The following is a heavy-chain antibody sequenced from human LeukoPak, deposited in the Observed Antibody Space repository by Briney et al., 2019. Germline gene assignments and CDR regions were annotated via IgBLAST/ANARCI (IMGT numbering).Heavy chain of an antibody. Sequence: ASVKVSCKASGYTFSGYYIHWVRQAPGQGLEWMGWINPNSGGTNYAQKFQGRVTMTRDTSISTAYMELSRLRSDDTAVYYCARDLPERRSLGTSTDYWGQETLVTVSS. CDR1: GYTFSGYY. CDR2: INPNSGGT. V-gene: IGHV1-2*02. CDR3: ARDLPERRSLGTSTDY. J-gene: IGHJ4*02. D-gene: IGHD1-14*01.